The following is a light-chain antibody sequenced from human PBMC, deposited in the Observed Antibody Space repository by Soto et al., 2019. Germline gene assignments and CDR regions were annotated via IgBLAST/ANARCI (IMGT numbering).Light chain of an antibody. J-gene: IGKJ5*01. CDR1: RGIGSD. CDR3: QQLFDSPIT. CDR2: AAS. V-gene: IGKV1-17*01. Sequence: QMTQSPSSLSASVGDRITIACRASRGIGSDLSWYQQKPGKAPTLLIYAASNLDSGVPSRFSATVSGTEFSLTITSLQPEDFATYYCQQLFDSPITFGQGTRLEIK.